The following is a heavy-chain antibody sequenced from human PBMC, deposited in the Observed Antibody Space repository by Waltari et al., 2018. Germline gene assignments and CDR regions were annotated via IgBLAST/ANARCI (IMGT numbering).Heavy chain of an antibody. CDR2: IYTSGST. Sequence: QVQLQESGPGLVKPSETLSLTCTVSGGSISSYYWRWIRQPAGKGLEWIGRIYTSGSTNYNPSLKSRVTMSVDTSKNQFSLKLSSVTAADTAVYYCAREVGLPFAPYSMVRGVYYFDYWGQGTLVTVSS. J-gene: IGHJ4*02. CDR1: GGSISSYY. CDR3: AREVGLPFAPYSMVRGVYYFDY. V-gene: IGHV4-4*07. D-gene: IGHD3-10*01.